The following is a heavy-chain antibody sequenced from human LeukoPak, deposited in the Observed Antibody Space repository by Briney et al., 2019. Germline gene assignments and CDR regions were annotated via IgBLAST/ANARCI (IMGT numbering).Heavy chain of an antibody. CDR3: AKDLGAVAGTFDC. Sequence: GGALRLSCAASGFTFNYYGMHWGRQAPGKGLGGGTFIRYDGSDKYYADSVKGRFTTSRDNSKNTLFLQMNSLRTEDTAVYYCAKDLGAVAGTFDCWGQGTLVTVSS. D-gene: IGHD6-19*01. CDR2: IRYDGSDK. J-gene: IGHJ4*02. V-gene: IGHV3-30*02. CDR1: GFTFNYYG.